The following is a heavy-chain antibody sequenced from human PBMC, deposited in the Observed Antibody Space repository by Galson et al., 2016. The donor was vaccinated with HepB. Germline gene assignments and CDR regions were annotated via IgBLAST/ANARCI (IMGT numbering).Heavy chain of an antibody. V-gene: IGHV1-69*01. CDR2: IIPLYGTT. CDR3: ARVRDGYNKYYHYGLDV. CDR1: GGTFSSYV. Sequence: SGGTFSSYVMNWARQAPGQGLEWMGGIIPLYGTTNYAQKFQGRVTITADESTSTAYMELSSLRSEDTAGYYCARVRDGYNKYYHYGLDVWGQGTTVTVSS. J-gene: IGHJ6*02. D-gene: IGHD5-24*01.